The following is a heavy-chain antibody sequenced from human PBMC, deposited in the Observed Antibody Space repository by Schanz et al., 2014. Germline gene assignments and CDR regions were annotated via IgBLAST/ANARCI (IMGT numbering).Heavy chain of an antibody. D-gene: IGHD2-15*01. CDR3: VKDDRGDVVVVAANY. Sequence: QVQLVESGGGVVRPGGSLRLSCAGSGFTFSNYAIHWVRQAPGKGLEWVGVISSDGNQQYYVDSVRGRFTISRDNSRNTVYLQMSSLRAEDTAVYYCVKDDRGDVVVVAANYWGQGTLVTVSS. V-gene: IGHV3-30*04. CDR2: ISSDGNQQ. CDR1: GFTFSNYA. J-gene: IGHJ4*02.